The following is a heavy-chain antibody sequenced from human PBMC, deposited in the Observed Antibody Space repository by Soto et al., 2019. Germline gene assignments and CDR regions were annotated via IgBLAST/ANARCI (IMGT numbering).Heavy chain of an antibody. CDR2: INHSGST. Sequence: PSETLSLTCAVYGWSFSGYYWSWIRQPPGKGLEWIGEINHSGSTNYNPSLKSRVTISVDTSKNQFSLKLSSVTAADTAVYYCARGKRAGRHRQTEYGMDVRGPGTTVTLAS. CDR3: ARGKRAGRHRQTEYGMDV. V-gene: IGHV4-34*01. D-gene: IGHD6-25*01. J-gene: IGHJ6*02. CDR1: GWSFSGYY.